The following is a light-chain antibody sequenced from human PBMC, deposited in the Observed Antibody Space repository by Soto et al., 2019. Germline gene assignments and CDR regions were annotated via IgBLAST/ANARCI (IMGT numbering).Light chain of an antibody. J-gene: IGLJ2*01. CDR1: SSDVGGYNY. CDR3: SSYTSSSTYVE. CDR2: DVS. Sequence: QSALTQPASVSGTPGQSITISCTGTSSDVGGYNYVSWYQQHPGKAPKLMIYDVSNRPSGVSNRFSGSKSGNTASLTISGLQAEDEADHYCSSYTSSSTYVEFGGGTKVTVL. V-gene: IGLV2-14*01.